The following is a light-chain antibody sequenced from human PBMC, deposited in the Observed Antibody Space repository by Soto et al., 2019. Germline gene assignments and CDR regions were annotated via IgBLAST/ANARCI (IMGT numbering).Light chain of an antibody. CDR2: RNN. CDR1: TSNIGSNY. V-gene: IGLV1-47*01. J-gene: IGLJ2*01. Sequence: QSVLTQPPSASGTPGQRVTISCSGSTSNIGSNYVSWYQHLPGTAPKLLIYRNNQRPSGVPDRFSGSKSGTSASLAISGLRSEDEADYFCAAWDDSLSVVFGGGTKLTVL. CDR3: AAWDDSLSVV.